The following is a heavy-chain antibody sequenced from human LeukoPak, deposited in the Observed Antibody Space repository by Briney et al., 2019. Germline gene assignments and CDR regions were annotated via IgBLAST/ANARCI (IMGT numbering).Heavy chain of an antibody. Sequence: GGSLRLSCAASGFTFSTYAMSWVRQAPGKGLEWVSGISGSGGSTFYADSVKGRFTISRDNSKNTLYVQMKSLRAEDTAVYYCAKPSADTSMVDSHFDSWGQGTLVTVSS. CDR1: GFTFSTYA. J-gene: IGHJ4*02. D-gene: IGHD5-18*01. V-gene: IGHV3-23*01. CDR3: AKPSADTSMVDSHFDS. CDR2: ISGSGGST.